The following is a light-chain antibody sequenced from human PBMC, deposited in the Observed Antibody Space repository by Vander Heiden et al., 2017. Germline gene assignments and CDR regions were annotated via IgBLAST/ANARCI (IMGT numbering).Light chain of an antibody. CDR3: QASDSSGVV. J-gene: IGLJ2*01. Sequence: SSELTQPPSMSVSPGQTAVTTCSGGQTDKKYASWYLQKAGQSPVLVIYRDSQRPSGIPERFSGSNSGNIATLTISETQSLDEGDYYCQASDSSGVVFGGGTTLTVL. CDR1: QTDKKY. CDR2: RDS. V-gene: IGLV3-1*01.